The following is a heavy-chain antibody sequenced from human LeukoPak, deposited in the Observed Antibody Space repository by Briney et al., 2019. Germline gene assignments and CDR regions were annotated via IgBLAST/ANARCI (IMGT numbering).Heavy chain of an antibody. D-gene: IGHD6-6*01. J-gene: IGHJ6*03. V-gene: IGHV4-34*01. CDR3: ARDEYSSSSGYYYMDV. Sequence: SETLSLTCAVYGGSFSGYYWSWIRQPPGKGLEWIGEINHSGSTNYNPSLKSRVTMSVDTSKNQFALKLSSVTAADTAVYYCARDEYSSSSGYYYMDVWGKGTTVTVSS. CDR1: GGSFSGYY. CDR2: INHSGST.